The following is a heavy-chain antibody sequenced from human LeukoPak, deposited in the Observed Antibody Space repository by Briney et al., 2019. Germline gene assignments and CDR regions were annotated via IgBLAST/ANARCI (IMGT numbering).Heavy chain of an antibody. Sequence: SETLSLTCTVSGGSISSYYWSWIRQPPGKGLEWIGYIYYSGSTNYNPSLKSRVTISVDTSKNQFSLKLSSVTAADTAVYYCARGPYYDILTGSETPRLGQFDYWGQGTLVTVSS. CDR3: ARGPYYDILTGSETPRLGQFDY. CDR2: IYYSGST. J-gene: IGHJ4*02. D-gene: IGHD3-9*01. CDR1: GGSISSYY. V-gene: IGHV4-59*01.